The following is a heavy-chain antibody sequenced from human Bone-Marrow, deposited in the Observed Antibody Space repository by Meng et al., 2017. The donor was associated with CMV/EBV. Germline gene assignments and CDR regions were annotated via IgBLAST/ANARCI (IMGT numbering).Heavy chain of an antibody. CDR2: IRYDGSNK. Sequence: GGSLRVSCAASGFTFSSYGMHWVRQAPGKGLEWVAFIRYDGSNKYYADSVKGRFTISRDNSKNTLYLQMNSLRAEDTAVYYCAKDRERYCSSTSCYPPYYWGQGTLVTVSS. J-gene: IGHJ4*02. CDR3: AKDRERYCSSTSCYPPYY. CDR1: GFTFSSYG. D-gene: IGHD2-2*01. V-gene: IGHV3-30*02.